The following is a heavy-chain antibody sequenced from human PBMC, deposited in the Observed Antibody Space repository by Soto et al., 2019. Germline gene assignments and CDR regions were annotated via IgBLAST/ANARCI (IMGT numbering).Heavy chain of an antibody. CDR3: SKAIEQHLIRHARDT. D-gene: IGHD2-2*01. V-gene: IGHV3-23*01. J-gene: IGHJ3*02. CDR2: IRDSGAGT. Sequence: EVQLLESGGGLVQPGGSLRLSCAASGFTFSNYAMSWVRQAPGKGLEWVSVIRDSGAGTYYADSVKGRVTSSRDNSKNILYPRIHSLSVDDKAGYYCSKAIEQHLIRHARDTCGQGTKVTVSS. CDR1: GFTFSNYA.